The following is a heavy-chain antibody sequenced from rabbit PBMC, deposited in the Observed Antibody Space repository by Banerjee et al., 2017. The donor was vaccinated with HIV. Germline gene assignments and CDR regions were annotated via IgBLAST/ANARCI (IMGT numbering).Heavy chain of an antibody. CDR1: GFDFSSYG. CDR3: ARDLAGVIGWNFNL. J-gene: IGHJ4*01. V-gene: IGHV1S45*01. D-gene: IGHD4-1*01. CDR2: INTSSGNT. Sequence: QEQLMESGGGLVQPGGSLKLSCKVSGFDFSSYGVSWVRQAPGKGLEWIACINTSSGNTVYASWAKGRFTISKTSSTTVTLQMTSLTAADTATYFCARDLAGVIGWNFNLWGPGTLVTVS.